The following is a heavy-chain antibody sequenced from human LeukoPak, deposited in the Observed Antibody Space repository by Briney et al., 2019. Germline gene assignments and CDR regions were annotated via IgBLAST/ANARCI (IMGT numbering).Heavy chain of an antibody. V-gene: IGHV3-23*01. CDR2: ISNSGDAT. Sequence: GGSLRLSCAASGFTFSNYAMSWVRQAPGKGLEWVSTISNSGDATYYADSVKGRFTISRDNSKNTLYLQMNSLRAEDTAVYYCAGPHFDYWGQGTLVTVSS. D-gene: IGHD1-14*01. CDR3: AGPHFDY. CDR1: GFTFSNYA. J-gene: IGHJ4*02.